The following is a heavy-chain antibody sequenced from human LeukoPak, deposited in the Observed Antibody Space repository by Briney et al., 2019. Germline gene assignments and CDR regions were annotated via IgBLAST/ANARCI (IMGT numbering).Heavy chain of an antibody. J-gene: IGHJ5*02. CDR3: ARDSVRYSYGRYNWFDP. V-gene: IGHV1-2*02. CDR1: GYTFTGYY. Sequence: ASVKVSCKASGYTFTGYYMHWVRQAPGQGLEWMGWINPNSGGTNYAQKFQGRVTMTRDTSISTAYMELSRLRSDDTAVYYCARDSVRYSYGRYNWFDPWGQGTLVTASS. CDR2: INPNSGGT. D-gene: IGHD5-18*01.